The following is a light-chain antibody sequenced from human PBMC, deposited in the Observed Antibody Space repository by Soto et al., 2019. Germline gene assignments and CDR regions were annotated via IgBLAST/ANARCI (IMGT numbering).Light chain of an antibody. J-gene: IGKJ5*01. CDR1: QSVGSY. V-gene: IGKV3-11*01. Sequence: EIVLTQSPATLSLSPGERATLSCRASQSVGSYLAWNQQKPGQAPRLLIYDASNRATGIPARFSGSGSGTDFTLTISSLEPEDFAVYYCQQRSNWPTITFGQGTRLEIK. CDR3: QQRSNWPTIT. CDR2: DAS.